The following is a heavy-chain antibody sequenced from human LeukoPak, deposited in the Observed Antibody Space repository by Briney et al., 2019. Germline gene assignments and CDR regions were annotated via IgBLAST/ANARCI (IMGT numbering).Heavy chain of an antibody. J-gene: IGHJ4*02. CDR3: ARVWVREMASDY. V-gene: IGHV1-18*01. CDR2: ISAYNGNT. Sequence: ASVKVSCKASGYTFTSYGISWVRQAPGQGLEWMGWISAYNGNTNYAQKLQGRVTMTIDTSTSTAYMELRSLRSDDTAVYYCARVWVREMASDYWGQGTLVTVSS. D-gene: IGHD5-24*01. CDR1: GYTFTSYG.